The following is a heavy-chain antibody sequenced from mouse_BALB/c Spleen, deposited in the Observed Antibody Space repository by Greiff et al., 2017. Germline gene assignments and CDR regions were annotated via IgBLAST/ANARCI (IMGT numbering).Heavy chain of an antibody. V-gene: IGHV1S137*01. Sequence: QVQLQQSGAELVRPGVSVKISCKGSGYTFTDYAMHWVKPSHAKSLEWIGVISTYYGDASYNQKFKGKATMTVDKSSSTAYMELARLTSEDSAIYYCAREEPVAYWGQGTLVTGAA. CDR2: ISTYYGDA. CDR3: AREEPVAY. J-gene: IGHJ3*01. CDR1: GYTFTDYA.